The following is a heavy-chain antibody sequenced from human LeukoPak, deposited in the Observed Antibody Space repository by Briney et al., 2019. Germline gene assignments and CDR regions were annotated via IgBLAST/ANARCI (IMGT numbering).Heavy chain of an antibody. CDR2: ISSSSSYI. Sequence: SPGGSLRLSCAASGFTFSSYSMNWVRQAPGKGLEWVSSISSSSSYIYYADSVKGRFTISRDNAKNSLYLQMNSLRAEDTAVYYCARDQRAYYDFWSGYPPYYYYYYGMDVWGQGTTVTVSS. CDR3: ARDQRAYYDFWSGYPPYYYYYYGMDV. CDR1: GFTFSSYS. J-gene: IGHJ6*02. V-gene: IGHV3-21*01. D-gene: IGHD3-3*01.